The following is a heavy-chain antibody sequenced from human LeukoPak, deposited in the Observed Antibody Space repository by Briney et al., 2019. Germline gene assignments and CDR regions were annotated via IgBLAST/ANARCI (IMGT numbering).Heavy chain of an antibody. D-gene: IGHD3-22*01. CDR1: GFTVSSNY. CDR3: ARSYYYDSSDDAFDI. V-gene: IGHV3-53*01. J-gene: IGHJ3*02. Sequence: GGSLRLSCAASGFTVSSNYMSWVRQAPGKGLEWVSVIYSGGSTYYADSVKGRLTISRDNSKNTLYLQMNSLRAEDTAVYYCARSYYYDSSDDAFDIWGQGTMVTVSS. CDR2: IYSGGST.